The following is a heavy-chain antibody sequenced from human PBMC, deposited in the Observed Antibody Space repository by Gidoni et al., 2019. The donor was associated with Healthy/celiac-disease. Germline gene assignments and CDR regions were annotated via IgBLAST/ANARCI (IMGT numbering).Heavy chain of an antibody. CDR2: INPKLGVT. V-gene: IGHV1-2*02. CDR3: ARAPYSSSWYYFDY. J-gene: IGHJ4*02. Sequence: QVQLVQSGAEVKKPGASGKVYCKAYGYTFHGYYMHWVRQAPGQGLEWMGFINPKLGVTNFAQKFQGRVPMTSHTSISTAYMELSRLRSDDTAVYYCARAPYSSSWYYFDYWGQGTLVTVSS. D-gene: IGHD6-13*01. CDR1: GYTFHGYY.